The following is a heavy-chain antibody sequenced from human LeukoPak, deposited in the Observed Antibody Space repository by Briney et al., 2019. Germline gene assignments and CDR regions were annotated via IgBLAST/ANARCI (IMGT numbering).Heavy chain of an antibody. CDR3: GREKRVVGDYVDDYYYYMDV. CDR1: GFTFSSYA. Sequence: GGSLRLSCAASGFTFSSYAMHWVRQAPGKGLEWVAVISYDGSNKYYADSVKGRFTISRDNSKNTLYLQMNSLRAEDTAVYYCGREKRVVGDYVDDYYYYMDVWGKGTTVIVSS. CDR2: ISYDGSNK. J-gene: IGHJ6*03. D-gene: IGHD4-17*01. V-gene: IGHV3-30*04.